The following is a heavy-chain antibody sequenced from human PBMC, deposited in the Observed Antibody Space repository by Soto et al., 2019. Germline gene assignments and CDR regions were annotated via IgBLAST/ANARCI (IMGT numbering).Heavy chain of an antibody. CDR2: IYHSGST. Sequence: ASETLSLTCAVSGDSISSSNWWSWVRQPPGKGLEWIGEIYHSGSTNYNPSLKSRVTISVDKSKNQFSLKLSSVTAADTAVYYCASVRGGYYYAMDVWGQGTTVTVSS. D-gene: IGHD3-10*02. V-gene: IGHV4-4*02. CDR1: GDSISSSNW. CDR3: ASVRGGYYYAMDV. J-gene: IGHJ6*02.